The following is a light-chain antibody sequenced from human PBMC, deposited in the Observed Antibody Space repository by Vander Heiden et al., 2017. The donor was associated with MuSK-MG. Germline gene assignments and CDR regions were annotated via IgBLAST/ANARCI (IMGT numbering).Light chain of an antibody. CDR2: AAS. CDR3: QQRNSYPPT. CDR1: QGISSY. Sequence: DTQLTQSPSFLSASVGDRVTITCRASQGISSYLSWYQQNPGKAPKLLIYAASTLQSGVPSRFSGSGSGTEFTLTVSSLHPEDFATYYCQQRNSYPPTFGGGTKVDIK. V-gene: IGKV1-9*01. J-gene: IGKJ3*01.